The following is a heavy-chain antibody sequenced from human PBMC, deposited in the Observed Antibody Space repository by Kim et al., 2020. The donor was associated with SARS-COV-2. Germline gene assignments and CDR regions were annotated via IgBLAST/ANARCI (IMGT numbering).Heavy chain of an antibody. D-gene: IGHD2-21*01. CDR2: ISSSSSNI. Sequence: GGSLRLSCAASGFTFSSYSMNWVRQAPGKGLEWVSYISSSSSNIYYADSVKGRFTISRDNAKNSLYLQMNSLRDEDTAVYYCARDRDIVVVSAIFSDIDHAYGMDVWGQGTTVTVSS. J-gene: IGHJ6*02. V-gene: IGHV3-48*02. CDR3: ARDRDIVVVSAIFSDIDHAYGMDV. CDR1: GFTFSSYS.